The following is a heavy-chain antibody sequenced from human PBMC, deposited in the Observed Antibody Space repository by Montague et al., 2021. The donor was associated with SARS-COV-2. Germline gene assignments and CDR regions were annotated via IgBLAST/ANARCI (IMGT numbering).Heavy chain of an antibody. CDR2: ISSSSSYI. CDR3: ARGDFDWLLSFHYGMDV. Sequence: SRRLSWSASGFTFSSYSMNWVRQAPGKGLEWVSSISSSSSYIYYADSVKGRFTISRDNAKNSLYLQMSSLRAEDTAVYYCARGDFDWLLSFHYGMDVWGQGTTVTVSS. CDR1: GFTFSSYS. D-gene: IGHD3-9*01. J-gene: IGHJ6*02. V-gene: IGHV3-21*04.